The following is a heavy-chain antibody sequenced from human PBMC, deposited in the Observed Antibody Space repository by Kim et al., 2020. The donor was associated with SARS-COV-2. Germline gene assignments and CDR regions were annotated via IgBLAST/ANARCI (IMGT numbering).Heavy chain of an antibody. CDR1: GYTFTSYG. Sequence: ASVKVSCKASGYTFTSYGISWVRQAPGQGLEWMGGISAYNGNTNYAQKLQGRVTMTTDTSTSTAYMELRSLRSDDTAVYYCARAPRGFRYGDYGYRWFDPWGQGTLVTVSS. CDR3: ARAPRGFRYGDYGYRWFDP. D-gene: IGHD4-17*01. J-gene: IGHJ5*02. V-gene: IGHV1-18*01. CDR2: ISAYNGNT.